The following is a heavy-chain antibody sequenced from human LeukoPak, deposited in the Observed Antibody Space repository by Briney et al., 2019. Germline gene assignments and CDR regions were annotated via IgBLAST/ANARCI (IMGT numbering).Heavy chain of an antibody. J-gene: IGHJ6*03. Sequence: GGSLRLSCAASGLTFSNYWMSWVRQGPGKGLEWVANIKHDGSEKYYIDSVKGRFTISRDNAKNSVYPQMNRLRAEDTAVYYCARVRREMKRSLGRTTEYSYYYYMDVRGKGTTVTVSS. CDR1: GLTFSNYW. D-gene: IGHD1/OR15-1a*01. CDR3: ARVRREMKRSLGRTTEYSYYYYMDV. CDR2: IKHDGSEK. V-gene: IGHV3-7*01.